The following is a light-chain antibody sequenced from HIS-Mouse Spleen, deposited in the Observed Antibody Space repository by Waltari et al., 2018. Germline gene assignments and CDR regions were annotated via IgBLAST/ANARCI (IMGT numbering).Light chain of an antibody. CDR3: QQRSNWIT. Sequence: EIVLHQSQATLPWSQGKEPTLSCRASQSVSSYLAWYQQKPGQAPRLLIYDASNRATGIPARFSGSGSGTDFTLTISSLEPEDFAVYYCQQRSNWITFGQGTRLEIK. CDR1: QSVSSY. CDR2: DAS. J-gene: IGKJ5*01. V-gene: IGKV3-11*01.